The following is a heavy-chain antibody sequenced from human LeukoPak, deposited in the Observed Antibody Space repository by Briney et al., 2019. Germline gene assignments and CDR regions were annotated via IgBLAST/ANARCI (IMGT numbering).Heavy chain of an antibody. CDR2: INPNSGGT. J-gene: IGHJ5*02. CDR1: GYTFTGYY. D-gene: IGHD3-10*01. Sequence: ASVKVSCTASGYTFTGYYMHWVRQAPGQGLEWMGWINPNSGGTNYAQKFQGRVTMTRDTSISTAYMELSRLRSDDTAVYYCARGTLLWFGELLPRNWFDPWGQGTLVTVSS. CDR3: ARGTLLWFGELLPRNWFDP. V-gene: IGHV1-2*02.